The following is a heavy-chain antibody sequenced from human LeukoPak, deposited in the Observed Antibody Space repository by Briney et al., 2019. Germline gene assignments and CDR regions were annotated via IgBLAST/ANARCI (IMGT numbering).Heavy chain of an antibody. Sequence: LETLSLTCSVSGDSISDYYWVWIRQPAGKALEWSGRIYSSGNTNYNPSLNSRVTMSVDTSTNQFSLKLSSVTAADTAMYYCARSVTGTYNWFDPGGQGTLVTVSS. CDR1: GDSISDYY. D-gene: IGHD1-20*01. CDR3: ARSVTGTYNWFDP. J-gene: IGHJ5*02. CDR2: IYSSGNT. V-gene: IGHV4-4*07.